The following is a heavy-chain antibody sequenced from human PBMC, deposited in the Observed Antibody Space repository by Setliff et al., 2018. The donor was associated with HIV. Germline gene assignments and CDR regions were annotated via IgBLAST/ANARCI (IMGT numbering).Heavy chain of an antibody. J-gene: IGHJ5*01. CDR2: IYYTGIT. CDR1: GGAINSHY. Sequence: ASETLSLTCTVSGGAINSHYWSWIRQPPGMRLEWIGFIYYTGITTYIPSFENRVTIEVDTSKNQFSLKLHPVSAADTALYYCARHSRRGWFDSWGQGTLVTVSS. D-gene: IGHD1-1*01. V-gene: IGHV4-59*11. CDR3: ARHSRRGWFDS.